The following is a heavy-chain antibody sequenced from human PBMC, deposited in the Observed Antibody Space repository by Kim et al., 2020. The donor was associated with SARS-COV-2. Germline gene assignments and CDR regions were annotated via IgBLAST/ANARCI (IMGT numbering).Heavy chain of an antibody. J-gene: IGHJ4*02. CDR1: GFTFSSYW. V-gene: IGHV3-7*01. CDR2: IKQDGSEK. Sequence: GGSLRLTCAASGFTFSSYWMSWVRQAPGKGLEWVANIKQDGSEKYYVDSVKGRFTISRDTAKNSLYLQMNSLRAEDTAEYYCSRDTGYSSSWTSYWGQGTLVTVSS. D-gene: IGHD6-13*01. CDR3: SRDTGYSSSWTSY.